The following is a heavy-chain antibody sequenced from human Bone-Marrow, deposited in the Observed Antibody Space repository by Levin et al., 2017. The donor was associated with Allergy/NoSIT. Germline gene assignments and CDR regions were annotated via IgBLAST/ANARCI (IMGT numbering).Heavy chain of an antibody. J-gene: IGHJ4*02. D-gene: IGHD2-8*01. CDR2: ISGSGGST. CDR1: GFTFSSYA. V-gene: IGHV3-23*01. CDR3: AKQGELVLMVYAIGYFDY. Sequence: QPGGSLRLSCAASGFTFSSYAMSWVRQAPGKGLEWVSAISGSGGSTYYADSVKGRFTISRDNSKNTLYLQMNSLRAEDTAVYYCAKQGELVLMVYAIGYFDYWGQGTLVTVSS.